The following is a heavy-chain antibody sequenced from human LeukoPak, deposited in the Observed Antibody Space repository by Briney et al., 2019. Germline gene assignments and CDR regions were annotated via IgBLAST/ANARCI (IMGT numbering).Heavy chain of an antibody. D-gene: IGHD2-15*01. Sequence: PGGSLRLSCAASGFTFDDYAMHWVRQVPGKGLEWVSGINWNSASIDYADSVKGRFTISRDNAKNSLYLQMNSLRAEDTALYYCAKGKDTLNPYWYFDVWGRGTLVTVSS. CDR2: INWNSASI. CDR1: GFTFDDYA. J-gene: IGHJ2*01. CDR3: AKGKDTLNPYWYFDV. V-gene: IGHV3-9*01.